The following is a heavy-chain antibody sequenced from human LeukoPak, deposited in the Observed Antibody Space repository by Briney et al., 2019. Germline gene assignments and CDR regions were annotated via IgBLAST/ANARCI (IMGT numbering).Heavy chain of an antibody. CDR3: ASSGYFENSWFDP. D-gene: IGHD3-22*01. J-gene: IGHJ5*02. V-gene: IGHV4-38-2*02. CDR1: GYSISSGYY. CDR2: IYHSGST. Sequence: SETLSLTCTVSGYSISSGYYWGWIRQPPGKGLEWIGSIYHSGSTYYNPSLKSRVTISVDTSKNQFSLKLSSVTAADTAVYYCASSGYFENSWFDPWGQGTLVTVSS.